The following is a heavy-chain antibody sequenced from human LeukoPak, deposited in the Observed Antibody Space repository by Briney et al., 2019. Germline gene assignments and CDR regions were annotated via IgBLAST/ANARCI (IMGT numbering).Heavy chain of an antibody. CDR3: ARDCATGVCRGSYYYGMDV. Sequence: GGSLRLSCAASGFTFSSYAMHWVRQAPGKGLEWVALISYDGSNKYYADSVKGRFTISRDNSKNTLYLEMNSLRAEDTAVHYCARDCATGVCRGSYYYGMDVWGQGTTVTVSS. CDR1: GFTFSSYA. V-gene: IGHV3-30-3*01. D-gene: IGHD2-8*01. J-gene: IGHJ6*02. CDR2: ISYDGSNK.